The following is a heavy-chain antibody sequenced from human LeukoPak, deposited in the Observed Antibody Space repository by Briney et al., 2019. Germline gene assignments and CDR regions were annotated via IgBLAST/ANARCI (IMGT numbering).Heavy chain of an antibody. CDR1: GFTFSSYE. CDR2: ISSSGSTT. D-gene: IGHD2-15*01. V-gene: IGHV3-48*03. Sequence: GGSLRLSCAASGFTFSSYELHWVRQAPGKGLEWISYISSSGSTTYYSDSVKGRFTISRDNAWNSLYLQMNGLRPDDTALYYCASLRPRQQLVVDHWGQGALVTVSS. CDR3: ASLRPRQQLVVDH. J-gene: IGHJ4*02.